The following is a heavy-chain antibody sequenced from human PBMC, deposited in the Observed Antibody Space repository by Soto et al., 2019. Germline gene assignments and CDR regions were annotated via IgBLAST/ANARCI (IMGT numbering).Heavy chain of an antibody. CDR1: GYTFTVYY. CDR2: INPKSGGT. Sequence: ASVNVSCKASGYTFTVYYMHWVRQAPGQGLEWMEWINPKSGGTMYPQKFQGRVTMTWDTSISTAYMALTRLRSDDTAVYYCARDLAKGGGSAGFDYWGQGTLVTVSS. CDR3: ARDLAKGGGSAGFDY. D-gene: IGHD1-26*01. J-gene: IGHJ4*02. V-gene: IGHV1-2*02.